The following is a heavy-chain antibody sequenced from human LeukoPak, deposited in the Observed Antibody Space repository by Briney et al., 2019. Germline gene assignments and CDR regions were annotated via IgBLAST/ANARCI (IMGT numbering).Heavy chain of an antibody. CDR3: ARGYYGSGSYYHLDY. Sequence: GASVKVSCKASGGTFSSYAISWVRQAPGQGLEWMGGIIPIFGTANYAQKFQGRVTITADESTSTAYMELSSLRSEDTAVYYCARGYYGSGSYYHLDYWGQGTLVTVSS. CDR1: GGTFSSYA. D-gene: IGHD3-10*01. J-gene: IGHJ4*02. CDR2: IIPIFGTA. V-gene: IGHV1-69*13.